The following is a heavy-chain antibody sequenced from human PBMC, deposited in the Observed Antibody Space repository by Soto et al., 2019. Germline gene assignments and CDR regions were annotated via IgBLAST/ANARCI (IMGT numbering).Heavy chain of an antibody. J-gene: IGHJ4*02. Sequence: GGSLRLSCAASGFTFSSYAMSWVRQAPGKGLEWVSAISGSGGSTYYADSVKGRFTISRDNSKNTLYLQMNSLRAEDTAVYYCAKKGITIILKGSYYFDYWGQGTLVTVSS. CDR1: GFTFSSYA. CDR3: AKKGITIILKGSYYFDY. CDR2: ISGSGGST. D-gene: IGHD3-3*01. V-gene: IGHV3-23*01.